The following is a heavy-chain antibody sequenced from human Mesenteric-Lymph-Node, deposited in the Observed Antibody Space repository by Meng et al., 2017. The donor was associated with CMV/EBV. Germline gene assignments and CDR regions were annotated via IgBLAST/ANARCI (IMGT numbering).Heavy chain of an antibody. CDR2: INPNSGGT. Sequence: ASVKVSCKASGYTFTGYYMHWVRQAPGQGLEWMGWINPNSGGTNYAQKFQGRVTMTRDTSISTAYMEVSRLRSDDTAVYYCARVAYGWGIPNYYLDYWGQGTLVTVSS. CDR3: ARVAYGWGIPNYYLDY. D-gene: IGHD3-10*01. J-gene: IGHJ4*02. CDR1: GYTFTGYY. V-gene: IGHV1-2*02.